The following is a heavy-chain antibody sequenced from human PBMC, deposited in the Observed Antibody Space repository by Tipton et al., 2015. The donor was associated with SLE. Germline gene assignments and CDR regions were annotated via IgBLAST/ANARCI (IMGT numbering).Heavy chain of an antibody. Sequence: TLSLTCTVSGGSISSYYWSWIRQPPGKGLEWIGYIYYSGSTNYNPSLKSRVTISVDTSKNQFSLKRSSVTAADTAGYYCASFDPDYWGQGTLVTVSS. J-gene: IGHJ4*02. CDR2: IYYSGST. CDR3: ASFDPDY. V-gene: IGHV4-59*08. CDR1: GGSISSYY.